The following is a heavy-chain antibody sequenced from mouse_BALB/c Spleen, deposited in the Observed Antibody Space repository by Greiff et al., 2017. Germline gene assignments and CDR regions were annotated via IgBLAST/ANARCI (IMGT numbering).Heavy chain of an antibody. CDR1: GFTFSSYA. J-gene: IGHJ4*01. CDR2: ISSGGST. D-gene: IGHD1-1*01. Sequence: EVKLEESGGGLVKPGGSLKLSCAASGFTFSSYAMSWVRQTPEKRLEWVASISSGGSTYYPDSVKGRFTISRDNARNILYLQMSSLRSEDTAMYYCARGGFATVDYAMDYWGQGTSVTVAS. V-gene: IGHV5-6-5*01. CDR3: ARGGFATVDYAMDY.